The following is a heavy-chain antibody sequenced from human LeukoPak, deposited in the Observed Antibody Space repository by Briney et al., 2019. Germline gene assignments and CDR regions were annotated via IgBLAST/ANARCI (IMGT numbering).Heavy chain of an antibody. J-gene: IGHJ4*02. V-gene: IGHV3-48*02. CDR1: GFTFSTYN. D-gene: IGHD6-13*01. Sequence: GGSLRLSCAASGFTFSTYNMNWVRQAPGKGLEWVSYISSSSTTIYNADSVKGRFTISRDNAKNSLYLQMDSLRDEDTAVYYCARVRSGQQLVLGDYWGQGALVTVSS. CDR2: ISSSSTTI. CDR3: ARVRSGQQLVLGDY.